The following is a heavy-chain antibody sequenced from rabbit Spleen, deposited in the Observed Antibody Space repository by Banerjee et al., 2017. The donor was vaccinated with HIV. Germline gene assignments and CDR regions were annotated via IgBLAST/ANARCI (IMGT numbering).Heavy chain of an antibody. J-gene: IGHJ6*01. CDR2: ILGGSSGAT. V-gene: IGHV1S40*01. CDR1: GIDFNSYYLDS. Sequence: QSLEESGGDLVKPEGSLTLTCTVSGIDFNSYYLDSMCWVRQAPGKGLEWIACILGGSSGATYYANWAKGRFTISRTSSTTVTLRMTSLTAADRATYFCARVDRDITWGGKLWGQGTLVTVS. D-gene: IGHD4-1*01. CDR3: ARVDRDITWGGKL.